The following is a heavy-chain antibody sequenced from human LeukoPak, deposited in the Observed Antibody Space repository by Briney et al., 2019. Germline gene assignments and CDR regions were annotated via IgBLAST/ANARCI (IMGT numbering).Heavy chain of an antibody. J-gene: IGHJ4*02. CDR3: ARSSGYGYYFDY. V-gene: IGHV3-64*01. CDR1: GFTFSSDA. CDR2: ISSNGGTT. D-gene: IGHD3-22*01. Sequence: PGGSLGLSCAASGFTFSSDAMHWVRQAPGKGLEYVSAISSNGGTTHYGNSVKGRFTISRDNSKNTLYLQMGSLRAEDMAVYFCARSSGYGYYFDYWGQGTLVTVSS.